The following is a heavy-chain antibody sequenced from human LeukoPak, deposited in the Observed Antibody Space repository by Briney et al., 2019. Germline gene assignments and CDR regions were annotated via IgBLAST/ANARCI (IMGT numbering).Heavy chain of an antibody. V-gene: IGHV3-21*01. Sequence: GGSLRLSCAASGFTFSSYSMNWVRQAPGKGLEWVSSISSSSSYIYYADSVKGRFTISRDNAKNSLYLQMNSLRAEDTAVYYCASATYYYDSSGYPKPFDYWGQGTLATVSS. CDR1: GFTFSSYS. D-gene: IGHD3-22*01. CDR3: ASATYYYDSSGYPKPFDY. CDR2: ISSSSSYI. J-gene: IGHJ4*02.